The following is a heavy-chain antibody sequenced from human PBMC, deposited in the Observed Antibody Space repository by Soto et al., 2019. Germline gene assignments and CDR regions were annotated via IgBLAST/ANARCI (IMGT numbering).Heavy chain of an antibody. V-gene: IGHV4-34*01. J-gene: IGHJ5*02. CDR2: INHSGST. Sequence: SETLSLTCAVYGGSFSGYYWSWIRQPPGKGLEWIGEINHSGSTNYNPSLKSRVTISVDTSKNQFSLKLSSVTAADTAVYYCGSVGYSAFGPTYNWFDPWGQRTLVPVSS. CDR1: GGSFSGYY. D-gene: IGHD6-13*01. CDR3: GSVGYSAFGPTYNWFDP.